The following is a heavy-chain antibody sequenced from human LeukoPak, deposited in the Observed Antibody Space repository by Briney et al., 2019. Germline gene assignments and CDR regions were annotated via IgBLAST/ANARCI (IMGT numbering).Heavy chain of an antibody. D-gene: IGHD6-13*01. CDR2: INWNGGST. J-gene: IGHJ4*02. V-gene: IGHV3-20*04. Sequence: GGSLRLSCAASGFTFDDYGMSWVRQAPGKGLEWVSGINWNGGSTGYADSVKGRFTISRDNAKNSLYLQMNSLRAEDTALYYCASGGSSWFFDYWGQGTLVTVSS. CDR3: ASGGSSWFFDY. CDR1: GFTFDDYG.